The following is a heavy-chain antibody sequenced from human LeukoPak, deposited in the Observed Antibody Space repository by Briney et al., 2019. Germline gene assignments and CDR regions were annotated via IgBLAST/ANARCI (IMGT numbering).Heavy chain of an antibody. J-gene: IGHJ6*04. V-gene: IGHV1-3*01. CDR2: INAGNGNT. D-gene: IGHD3-10*01. CDR1: GYTFTSYA. Sequence: ASVKVSCKASGYTFTSYAMHWVRQAPGQRLEWMGWINAGNGNTKYSQKFQGRVTTTRDTSASTAYMELSSLRSEDTAVYYCASNVPGYYGSGARGPYYYYGMDVWGKGTTVTVSS. CDR3: ASNVPGYYGSGARGPYYYYGMDV.